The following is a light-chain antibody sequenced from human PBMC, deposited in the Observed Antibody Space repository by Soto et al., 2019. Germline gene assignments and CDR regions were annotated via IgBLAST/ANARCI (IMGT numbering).Light chain of an antibody. CDR3: QKYNSAPLT. J-gene: IGKJ4*01. CDR2: ATS. CDR1: QGINHY. Sequence: DIQMTQSPSSLSASVGDRVTITCRASQGINHYLAWFQQKPGKVPKLLIYATSTLQSGVPSRFSGSGFGTDFTLTISSLQPEDVATYYCQKYNSAPLTFGGGNKV. V-gene: IGKV1-27*01.